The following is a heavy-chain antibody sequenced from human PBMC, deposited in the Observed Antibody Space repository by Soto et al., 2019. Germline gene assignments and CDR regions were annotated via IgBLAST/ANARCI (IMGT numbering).Heavy chain of an antibody. CDR2: IIPIFGTA. CDR3: AGALAYCGGDCYSRFDY. CDR1: GGTFSSYA. Sequence: SVKGSCKAAGGTFSSYASSWVRHAPGQGLEWMGGIIPIFGTANYAQKFQGRVTITADESTSTAHMELSSLRSEDTAVYYCAGALAYCGGDCYSRFDYWGQGTLVTVSS. D-gene: IGHD2-21*02. V-gene: IGHV1-69*13. J-gene: IGHJ4*02.